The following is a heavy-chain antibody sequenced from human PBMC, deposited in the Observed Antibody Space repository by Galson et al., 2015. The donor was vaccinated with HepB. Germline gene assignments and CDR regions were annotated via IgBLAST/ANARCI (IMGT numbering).Heavy chain of an antibody. CDR3: AREVGFTPFDY. Sequence: SVKVSCKASGYTFRNYAMHWVRQAPGQRLEWMGWINTGNGNTKYSQKFQGRVTITRDTSASTAYMELSSLRSEDTAVYYCAREVGFTPFDYWGQGSLVTVSS. J-gene: IGHJ4*02. CDR1: GYTFRNYA. D-gene: IGHD1-26*01. V-gene: IGHV1-3*04. CDR2: INTGNGNT.